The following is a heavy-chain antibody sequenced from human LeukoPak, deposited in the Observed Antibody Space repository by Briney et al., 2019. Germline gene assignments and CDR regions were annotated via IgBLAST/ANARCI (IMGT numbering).Heavy chain of an antibody. Sequence: PGGSLRLSCAASGFTFSSSWVHWVRQAPGKGLVWVSRINSDGTTINYADSVKGRFTVSRDNAKNTLYLQMNSLRAEDTVVYYCARAGYYRFDYWGQGTLVTVSS. CDR2: INSDGTTI. CDR1: GFTFSSSW. CDR3: ARAGYYRFDY. D-gene: IGHD2-15*01. J-gene: IGHJ4*02. V-gene: IGHV3-74*01.